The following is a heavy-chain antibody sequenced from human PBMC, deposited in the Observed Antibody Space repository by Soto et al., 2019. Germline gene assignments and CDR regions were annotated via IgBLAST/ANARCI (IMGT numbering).Heavy chain of an antibody. CDR3: ARQYGGYDLAY. V-gene: IGHV1-46*03. CDR1: GYTFTSYY. J-gene: IGHJ4*02. CDR2: INPGGGST. Sequence: QVQLVQSGAEVKKPGASVKVSCKASGYTFTSYYMHWVRQAPGQGLEWMGIINPGGGSTSYAQKFEGGVKMTRDTYTSTVYMELSSLRSEDTAVYYCARQYGGYDLAYWGQGPLVTVSS. D-gene: IGHD5-12*01.